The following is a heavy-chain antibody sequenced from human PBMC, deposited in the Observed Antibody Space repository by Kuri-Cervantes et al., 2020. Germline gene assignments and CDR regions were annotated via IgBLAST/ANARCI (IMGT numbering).Heavy chain of an antibody. CDR2: ISNTGGTM. CDR1: GFSVTNYE. J-gene: IGHJ3*02. Sequence: GGSLRLSCVASGFSVTNYEMNWVRQAPGKGLEWISYISNTGGTMYYADSVKGRFTISRDNAKNSMFLQMNSLRAEDTALYYCAKFILGAFDIWGQGTMVTVSS. CDR3: AKFILGAFDI. D-gene: IGHD3-16*02. V-gene: IGHV3-48*03.